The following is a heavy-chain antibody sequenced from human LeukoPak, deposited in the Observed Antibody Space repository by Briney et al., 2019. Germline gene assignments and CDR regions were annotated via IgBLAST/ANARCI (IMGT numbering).Heavy chain of an antibody. V-gene: IGHV4-59*01. CDR1: GGSISSYC. J-gene: IGHJ6*02. CDR2: IYYSGST. Sequence: PSETLSLTCTVSGGSISSYCWSWIRQPPGKGLEWIGYIYYSGSTNYNPSLKSRVTISVDTSKNQFSLKLSSVTAADTAVYYCARDAGSGWYLGNGMDVWGQGTTVTVSS. D-gene: IGHD6-19*01. CDR3: ARDAGSGWYLGNGMDV.